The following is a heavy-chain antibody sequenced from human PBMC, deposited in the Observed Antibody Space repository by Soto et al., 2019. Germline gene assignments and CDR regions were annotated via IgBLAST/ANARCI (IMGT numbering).Heavy chain of an antibody. D-gene: IGHD3-3*01. Sequence: DVRLVESVGGLVQPGGSLRLSCTASGFSVGRLFMTWVRQAPGKGLEWVSVLSSDDNTYYADSVKGRFTISRDISKNTLFLEMNSLRAEDTAVYHCARDIFGGSYDFWHGGQGTLVTVSS. CDR1: GFSVGRLF. V-gene: IGHV3-66*01. CDR2: LSSDDNT. J-gene: IGHJ4*02. CDR3: ARDIFGGSYDFWH.